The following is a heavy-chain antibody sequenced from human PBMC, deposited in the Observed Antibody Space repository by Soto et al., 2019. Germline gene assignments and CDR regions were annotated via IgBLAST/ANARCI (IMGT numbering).Heavy chain of an antibody. V-gene: IGHV4-4*02. CDR3: AREVNSSPARGPNWFDP. D-gene: IGHD6-13*01. Sequence: QVQLQESGPGLVQPSGTLSLTCAVSGDSINNSHWWSWGRQTPGKGLEWIGETDHSGTTTYNPSHKTRATISIDKSKNQFSLKMNSVTAADTAVYYCAREVNSSPARGPNWFDPWGQGTLVTVSS. CDR2: TDHSGTT. J-gene: IGHJ5*02. CDR1: GDSINNSHW.